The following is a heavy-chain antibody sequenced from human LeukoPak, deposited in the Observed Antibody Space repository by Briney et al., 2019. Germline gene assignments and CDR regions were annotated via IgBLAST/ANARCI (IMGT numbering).Heavy chain of an antibody. V-gene: IGHV1-2*02. D-gene: IGHD1-14*01. J-gene: IGHJ4*02. CDR3: ARGPGVLAFDY. Sequence: ASVTVSCKASGYTFTGYYMHWVRQAPGQGLEWMGWINPNSGGTNYAQKFQGRVTITRDTSISTAYMELSSLRSDDTAVYFCARGPGVLAFDYWGQGTLVTVSS. CDR2: INPNSGGT. CDR1: GYTFTGYY.